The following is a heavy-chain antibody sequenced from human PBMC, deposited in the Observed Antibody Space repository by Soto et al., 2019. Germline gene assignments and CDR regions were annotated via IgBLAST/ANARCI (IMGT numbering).Heavy chain of an antibody. CDR1: GYTFTSYA. CDR3: ARALPPFYYDSSAYYDLAY. Sequence: ASVKVSCKASGYTFTSYAMHWVRQAPGQRLEWMGWINAGNGNTKYSQKFQGRVTITRDTSASTAYMELSSLRAEDTAVYYCARALPPFYYDSSAYYDLAYWGQGTMVTVSS. CDR2: INAGNGNT. D-gene: IGHD3-22*01. V-gene: IGHV1-3*01. J-gene: IGHJ4*02.